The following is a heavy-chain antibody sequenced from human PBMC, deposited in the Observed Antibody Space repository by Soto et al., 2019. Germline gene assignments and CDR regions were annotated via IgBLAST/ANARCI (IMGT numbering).Heavy chain of an antibody. J-gene: IGHJ4*02. CDR1: GGSISSYY. Sequence: QVQLQESGPGLVKPSETLSLTCTVSGGSISSYYWSWIRQPPGKGLEWIGYIYYSGSTNYNPSLKSRVIISVDTSKNQFSLKLSSVTAADTAVYYCARAYRGYSYGYDYWGQGTLVTVSS. CDR2: IYYSGST. D-gene: IGHD5-18*01. CDR3: ARAYRGYSYGYDY. V-gene: IGHV4-59*01.